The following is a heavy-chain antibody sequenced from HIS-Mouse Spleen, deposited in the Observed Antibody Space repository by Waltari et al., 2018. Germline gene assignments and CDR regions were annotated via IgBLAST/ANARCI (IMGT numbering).Heavy chain of an antibody. CDR2: ISSSSSYI. J-gene: IGHJ4*02. CDR1: GFTFRRYS. CDR3: ARVPSGSSYYFDY. D-gene: IGHD6-6*01. V-gene: IGHV3-21*01. Sequence: EVQLVESGGGLVKRGGPLRLCGAASGFTFRRYSMNCILEAPGKGLEWVSSISSSSSYIYYADSVKGRFTISRDNAKNSLYLQMNSLRAEDTAVYYCARVPSGSSYYFDYWGQGTLVTVSS.